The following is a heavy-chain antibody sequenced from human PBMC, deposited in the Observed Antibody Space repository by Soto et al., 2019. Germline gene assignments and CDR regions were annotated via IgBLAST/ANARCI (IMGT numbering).Heavy chain of an antibody. J-gene: IGHJ6*02. CDR1: DGSVTSSDYY. CDR3: ARGVEARPARLGMDV. Sequence: SETLSLTCTVTDGSVTSSDYYWSWIRQPPGKGLEWIGNIQFSGSTYYNPSLKDRLTILLGSSKNQFSLKLSSVTAADAAVYFCARGVEARPARLGMDVWGQGTTVTVSS. V-gene: IGHV4-30-4*01. D-gene: IGHD6-6*01. CDR2: IQFSGST.